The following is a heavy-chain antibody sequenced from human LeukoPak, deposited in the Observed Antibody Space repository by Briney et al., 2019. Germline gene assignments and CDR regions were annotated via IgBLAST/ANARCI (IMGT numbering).Heavy chain of an antibody. J-gene: IGHJ4*02. Sequence: GASVKVSCKASGYTFTSYDINWVRQATGQGLEWMGWMNPNSGNTGYAQKFQGRVTITRNTSISTAYMELSSLRSEDTAVYYCARFTGTTGGSYFDYWGQGTLVTVSS. CDR1: GYTFTSYD. CDR2: MNPNSGNT. CDR3: ARFTGTTGGSYFDY. V-gene: IGHV1-8*01. D-gene: IGHD1-7*01.